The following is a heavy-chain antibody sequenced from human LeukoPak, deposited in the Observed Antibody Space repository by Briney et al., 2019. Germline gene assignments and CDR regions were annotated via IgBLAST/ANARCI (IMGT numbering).Heavy chain of an antibody. V-gene: IGHV3-7*03. CDR2: IKEDGTEK. Sequence: PGGFLRLSCAASGFTFSSYGMHWVRQAPGKGLEWVANIKEDGTEKNYVDSVKGRFTISRDNTQNSLHLQMNSLRVEDTAVYYCARGPVSVDYWGQGTLASVSS. J-gene: IGHJ4*02. D-gene: IGHD5/OR15-5a*01. CDR3: ARGPVSVDY. CDR1: GFTFSSYG.